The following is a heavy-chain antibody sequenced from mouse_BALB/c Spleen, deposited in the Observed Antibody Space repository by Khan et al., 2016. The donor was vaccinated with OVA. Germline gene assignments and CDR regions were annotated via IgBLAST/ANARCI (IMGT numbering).Heavy chain of an antibody. CDR3: ASPAYDGYYDY. D-gene: IGHD2-3*01. V-gene: IGHV1S137*01. J-gene: IGHJ2*01. CDR1: GYTFTDYA. CDR2: ISTYSGST. Sequence: VQLKQSGPELVRPGVSVKISCKGSGYTFTDYAMYWVKQSHAKSLEWIGLISTYSGSTNYNQKFKGKVTLTVDKSSSAAYMELARLTSEDSAIYYCASPAYDGYYDYWGQGTALTVSS.